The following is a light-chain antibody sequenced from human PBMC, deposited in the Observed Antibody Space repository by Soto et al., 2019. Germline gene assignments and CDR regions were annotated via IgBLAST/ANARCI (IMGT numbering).Light chain of an antibody. CDR1: SGHSNYV. Sequence: QSVLTQAPSASASLGASVRLTCTLSSGHSNYVIAWHQQQPEKGPRYLMIVNSDGSHSKGDGIPDRFSGSSSGAERYLTISSLQSEDEADYYCQTWGQVFGGGTKLTVL. J-gene: IGLJ2*01. V-gene: IGLV4-69*01. CDR2: VNSDGSH. CDR3: QTWGQV.